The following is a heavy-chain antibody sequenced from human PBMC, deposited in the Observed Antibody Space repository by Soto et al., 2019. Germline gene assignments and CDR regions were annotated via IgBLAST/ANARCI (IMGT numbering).Heavy chain of an antibody. D-gene: IGHD3-9*01. CDR3: ARRLTGRTTGDWFDP. J-gene: IGHJ5*02. Sequence: VQLVESGGGLVKPGGSLRLSCAASGFVFSDYYMTWIRQAPGKALEWVSDISSGGAVSNFADSVRGRFTISRDNTNNSPYLQMNNLRAEDTAIYYCARRLTGRTTGDWFDPWGQGTLVTVSS. CDR2: ISSGGAVS. CDR1: GFVFSDYY. V-gene: IGHV3-11*01.